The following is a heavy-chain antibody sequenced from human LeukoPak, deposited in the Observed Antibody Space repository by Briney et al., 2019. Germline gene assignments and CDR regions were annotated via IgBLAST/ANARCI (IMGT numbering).Heavy chain of an antibody. CDR1: GFTFSSYA. D-gene: IGHD3-9*01. V-gene: IGHV3-23*01. Sequence: GGSLRLSCAASGFTFSSYAMSWVRQAPGKGLEWVSAISGSGGSTYYADSVKGRFTISRDNSKNTLYLQMNSLRAEDTAGYYCAKAKRLRYFDWLRFERFDPWGEGTLVTVSS. J-gene: IGHJ5*02. CDR2: ISGSGGST. CDR3: AKAKRLRYFDWLRFERFDP.